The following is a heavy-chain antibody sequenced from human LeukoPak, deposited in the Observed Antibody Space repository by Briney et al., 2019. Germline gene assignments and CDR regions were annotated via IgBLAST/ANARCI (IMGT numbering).Heavy chain of an antibody. J-gene: IGHJ4*02. CDR2: INHSGST. D-gene: IGHD6-13*01. CDR1: GGSFSGYY. V-gene: IGHV4-34*01. Sequence: SETLSLTCAVYGGSFSGYYWSWIRQPPGKGLEWIGEINHSGSTNYNPSLKSRDTISVDTSKNQFSLKLSSVTAADTAVYYCARVGYSSSYSFDYWGQGTLVTVSS. CDR3: ARVGYSSSYSFDY.